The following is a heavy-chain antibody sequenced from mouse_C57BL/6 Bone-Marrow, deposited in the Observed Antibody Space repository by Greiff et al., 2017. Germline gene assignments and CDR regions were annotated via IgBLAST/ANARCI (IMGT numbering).Heavy chain of an antibody. J-gene: IGHJ4*01. Sequence: QVQLQQSGAELVKPGASVKLSCKASGYTFTSYWMHWVKQRPGQGLEWIGMIHPNSGSTNYNEKFKSKATLTVDKSSSTAYMQLSSLTSEDSAVYYCARYYYGTPYYAMDYWGQGTSVTVSS. CDR3: ARYYYGTPYYAMDY. V-gene: IGHV1-64*01. D-gene: IGHD1-1*01. CDR1: GYTFTSYW. CDR2: IHPNSGST.